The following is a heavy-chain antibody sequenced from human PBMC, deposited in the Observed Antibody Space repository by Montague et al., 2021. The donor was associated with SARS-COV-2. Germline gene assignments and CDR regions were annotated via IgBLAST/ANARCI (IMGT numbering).Heavy chain of an antibody. CDR2: IYYSGST. D-gene: IGHD6-19*01. J-gene: IGHJ6*02. CDR1: GGSISSYY. V-gene: IGHV4-59*01. Sequence: SETLSLTCTVSGGSISSYYWSWIRQPPGKGLEWIGYIYYSGSTNYNPSLKSRVTTSVDTSKNQFSLKLSSVTAADTAVYYCAGTSTYSSGWGINYYYYGMDVWGQGTTVTVSS. CDR3: AGTSTYSSGWGINYYYYGMDV.